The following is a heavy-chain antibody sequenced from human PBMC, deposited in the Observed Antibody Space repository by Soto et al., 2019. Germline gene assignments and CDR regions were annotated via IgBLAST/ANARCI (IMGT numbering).Heavy chain of an antibody. D-gene: IGHD6-19*01. CDR1: GFTLSSYA. CDR2: ISGSGGST. Sequence: GGSLRLSCAASGFTLSSYAMSWVRQAPGKGLEWVSAISGSGGSTYYADSVKGRFTISRDNSKNTLYLQMNSLRAEDTAVYYCAKSRPQQWTMSYFDYWGQGTLVTVSS. CDR3: AKSRPQQWTMSYFDY. J-gene: IGHJ4*02. V-gene: IGHV3-23*01.